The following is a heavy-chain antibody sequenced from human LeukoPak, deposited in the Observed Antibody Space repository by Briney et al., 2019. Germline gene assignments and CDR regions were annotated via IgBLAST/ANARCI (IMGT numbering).Heavy chain of an antibody. CDR2: IYYSGST. J-gene: IGHJ4*02. CDR1: GGSISSSSYY. CDR3: AVGITGPVDY. V-gene: IGHV4-39*07. Sequence: SETLSLTCTVSGGSISSSSYYWGWIRQPPGKGLEWIGSIYYSGSTYYNPSLKSRVTISVDTSKNQFSLKLSSVTAADTAVYYCAVGITGPVDYWGQGTLVTVSS. D-gene: IGHD1-20*01.